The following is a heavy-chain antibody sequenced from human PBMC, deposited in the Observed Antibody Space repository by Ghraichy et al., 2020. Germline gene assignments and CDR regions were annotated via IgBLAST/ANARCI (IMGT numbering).Heavy chain of an antibody. CDR1: GGSLSSSSYY. V-gene: IGHV4-39*01. Sequence: SQTLSLTCTVSGGSLSSSSYYWGWIRQPPGKGLEWIGSIYYSGSTYYNPSLKSRVTISVDTSKNQFSLKLSSVTAADTAVYYCARRDPGGPFDYWGQGTLVTVSS. CDR3: ARRDPGGPFDY. CDR2: IYYSGST. J-gene: IGHJ4*02. D-gene: IGHD3-16*01.